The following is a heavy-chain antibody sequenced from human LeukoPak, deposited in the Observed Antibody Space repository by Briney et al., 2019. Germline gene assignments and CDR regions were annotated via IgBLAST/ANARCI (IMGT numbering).Heavy chain of an antibody. V-gene: IGHV4-61*02. D-gene: IGHD2-21*01. CDR2: IYTSGST. CDR3: ARNTHGGNSGYY. CDR1: GGSISSGSYY. J-gene: IGHJ4*02. Sequence: PSETLSLTRTVSGGSISSGSYYWSWIRQPAGKGLEWIGRIYTSGSTNYNPSLKSRVTISVDTSKNQFSLKLSSVTAADTAVYYCARNTHGGNSGYYWGQGTLVTVSS.